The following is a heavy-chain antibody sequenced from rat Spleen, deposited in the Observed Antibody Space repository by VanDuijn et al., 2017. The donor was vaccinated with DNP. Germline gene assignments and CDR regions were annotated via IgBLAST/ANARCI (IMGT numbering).Heavy chain of an antibody. D-gene: IGHD1-11*01. CDR3: ARHGRVTTVVTYWYFDF. Sequence: EVQLVESGGGLVQPGRSLKLSCATSGFTFSDYYMAWVRQAPTKGLEWVAYISSGGGSTYYRDSVKGRFTISRDNAKSTLYLQMDSLRSEDTATYFCARHGRVTTVVTYWYFDFWGPGTMVTVSS. CDR2: ISSGGGST. CDR1: GFTFSDYY. J-gene: IGHJ1*01. V-gene: IGHV5-25*01.